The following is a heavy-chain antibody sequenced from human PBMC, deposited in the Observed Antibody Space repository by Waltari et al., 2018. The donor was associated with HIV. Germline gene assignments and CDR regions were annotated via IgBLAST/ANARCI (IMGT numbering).Heavy chain of an antibody. J-gene: IGHJ5*02. CDR1: GYTLTELS. CDR2: FDPEDGET. V-gene: IGHV1-24*01. D-gene: IGHD3-16*02. CDR3: ATVWGSYRINWFDP. Sequence: QVQLVQSGAEVKKPGASVKVSCKVSGYTLTELSMHWVRQAPGKGLDGMGGFDPEDGETIYAQKFQGRVTMTEDTSTDTAYMELSSLRSEDTAVYYCATVWGSYRINWFDPWGQGTLVTVSS.